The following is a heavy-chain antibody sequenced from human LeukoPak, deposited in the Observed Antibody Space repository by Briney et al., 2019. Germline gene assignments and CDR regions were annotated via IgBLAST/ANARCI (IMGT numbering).Heavy chain of an antibody. D-gene: IGHD2-21*01. Sequence: SLKLSCKASGGTFSSYAISWVRQAPGQGLEWMGGIIPIFGTATYAQKFQGRVTITADKSTSTAYMELSSLRSEDTAVYYCAREARDYYYYHMDVWGKGTTVTVSS. CDR1: GGTFSSYA. CDR2: IIPIFGTA. J-gene: IGHJ6*03. CDR3: AREARDYYYYHMDV. V-gene: IGHV1-69*06.